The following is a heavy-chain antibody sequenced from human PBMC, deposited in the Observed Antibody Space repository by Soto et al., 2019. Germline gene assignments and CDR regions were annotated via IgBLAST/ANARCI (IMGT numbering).Heavy chain of an antibody. J-gene: IGHJ3*02. CDR1: EFTFSTYG. D-gene: IGHD5-18*01. CDR2: ISSTSTTM. V-gene: IGHV3-48*01. CDR3: ARDFVTAMAKQDAFDI. Sequence: GGSLRLSCAASEFTFSTYGMNWVRQAPGKGLEWISYISSTSTTMYYADSVKGRFTISRDNAKNSLYLQMNSLRAEDTAVYYCARDFVTAMAKQDAFDIWGQGTMVTVSS.